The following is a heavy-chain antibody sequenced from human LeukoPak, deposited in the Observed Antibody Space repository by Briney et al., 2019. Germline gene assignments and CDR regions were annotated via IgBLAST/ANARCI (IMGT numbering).Heavy chain of an antibody. CDR3: ARNRPSFDV. CDR2: IYTTGST. J-gene: IGHJ3*01. Sequence: PSQTLSLTCAVSGGSISSGGYSWSWIRQPPGKGLEWIGRIYTTGSTNYNPSLESRVTMSVDTSKNQFSLRLTSLTAADTAVYYCARNRPSFDVWGQGTMVTVSS. D-gene: IGHD1-14*01. V-gene: IGHV4-61*02. CDR1: GGSISSGGYS.